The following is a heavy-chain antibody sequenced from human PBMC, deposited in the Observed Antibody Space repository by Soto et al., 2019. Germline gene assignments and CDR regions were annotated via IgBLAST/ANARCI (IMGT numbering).Heavy chain of an antibody. V-gene: IGHV4-34*01. D-gene: IGHD2-8*01. CDR3: ATGYCTNGVCYTRTLSGMDV. Sequence: SETLSLTCAVYGGSFSGSDWSWIRQPPGKGLEWIGEINHTGSTNYNPSLKSRVTISVDTSKNQFSLKLSSVTAADTAVYYCATGYCTNGVCYTRTLSGMDVWGQGTTVTVSS. CDR1: GGSFSGSD. J-gene: IGHJ6*02. CDR2: INHTGST.